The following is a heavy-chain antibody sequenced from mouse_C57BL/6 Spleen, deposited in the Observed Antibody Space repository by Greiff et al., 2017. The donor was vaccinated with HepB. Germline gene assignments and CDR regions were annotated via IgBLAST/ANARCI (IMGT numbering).Heavy chain of an antibody. CDR1: GYTFTSYW. J-gene: IGHJ4*01. CDR2: IHPNSGST. CDR3: ARFLITMVVAEAMDY. V-gene: IGHV1-64*01. D-gene: IGHD1-1*01. Sequence: QVQLQQPGAELVKPGASVKLSCKASGYTFTSYWMHWVKQRPGQGLEWIGMIHPNSGSTNYNEKFKSKATLTVDKSSSTAYMQLSSLTSEDSAVYYCARFLITMVVAEAMDYWGQGTSVTVSS.